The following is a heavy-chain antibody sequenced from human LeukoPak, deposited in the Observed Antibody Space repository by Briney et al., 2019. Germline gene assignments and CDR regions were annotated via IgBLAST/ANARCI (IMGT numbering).Heavy chain of an antibody. CDR1: GFTFDDYA. V-gene: IGHV3-9*01. D-gene: IGHD4-17*01. CDR2: ISWNSGSI. CDR3: AKATPSNYGDYLRGYFDY. J-gene: IGHJ4*02. Sequence: PGGSLRLSCAASGFTFDDYAMHWVRQAPGKGLEWVSGISWNSGSIGYADSVKGRFTISRHNAKNSLYLQMNSLRAEDTALYYCAKATPSNYGDYLRGYFDYWGQGTLVTVSS.